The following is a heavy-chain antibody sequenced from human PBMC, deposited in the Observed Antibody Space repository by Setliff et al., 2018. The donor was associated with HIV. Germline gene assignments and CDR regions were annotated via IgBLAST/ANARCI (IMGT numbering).Heavy chain of an antibody. V-gene: IGHV4-59*08. CDR1: GGSVSSYY. CDR3: ARSGGNWYFNL. Sequence: SETLSLTCTVSGGSVSSYYWSWIRQPPGKGLEWIGYIYYSGSTNYKPSLKSRVSISVDTSKNQFSLKLSSVTAADTAVYYCARSGGNWYFNLWGRGTLVTVSS. D-gene: IGHD3-10*01. CDR2: IYYSGST. J-gene: IGHJ2*01.